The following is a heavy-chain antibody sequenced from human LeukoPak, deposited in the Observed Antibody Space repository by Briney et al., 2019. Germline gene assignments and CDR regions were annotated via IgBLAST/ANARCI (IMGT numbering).Heavy chain of an antibody. V-gene: IGHV3-74*01. CDR1: GFSFSNYW. J-gene: IGHJ4*02. D-gene: IGHD5-18*01. CDR2: VDNDGSGT. CDR3: ARSQRGYSYGEH. Sequence: PGGSLRLSCAASGFSFSNYWMHWVRQVPGKGLVWVSRVDNDGSGTTYADPVKGRFTISRDNAKNTVYLQMNSLRAEDTAVYYCARSQRGYSYGEHWGQGTPVTVSS.